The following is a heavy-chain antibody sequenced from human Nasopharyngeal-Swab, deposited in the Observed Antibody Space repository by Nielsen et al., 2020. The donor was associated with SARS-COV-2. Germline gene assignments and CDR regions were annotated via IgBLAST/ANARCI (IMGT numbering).Heavy chain of an antibody. CDR2: IYPGDSDT. Sequence: ERQMPGKGLGWRGIIYPGDSDTRYSPSFQGQVNISADKSISTAYLQWSSLKASDTAMYYCARRDGYIHGNSLDYWGQGTLVTVSS. D-gene: IGHD5-24*01. J-gene: IGHJ4*02. CDR3: ARRDGYIHGNSLDY. V-gene: IGHV5-51*01.